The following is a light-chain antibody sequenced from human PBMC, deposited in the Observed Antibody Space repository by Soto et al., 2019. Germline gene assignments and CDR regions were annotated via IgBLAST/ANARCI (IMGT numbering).Light chain of an antibody. Sequence: QSALTHPPSVSGAPGQRVSISCTGSSSNIGAGYDVHWYQHLPGTAPKLLIYANNNRPSGVPDRFSGSKSGTSASLAITGLQAEDEADYYCQSYDSSRSPLYVFGTGTKVTVL. CDR3: QSYDSSRSPLYV. V-gene: IGLV1-40*01. CDR1: SSNIGAGYD. J-gene: IGLJ1*01. CDR2: ANN.